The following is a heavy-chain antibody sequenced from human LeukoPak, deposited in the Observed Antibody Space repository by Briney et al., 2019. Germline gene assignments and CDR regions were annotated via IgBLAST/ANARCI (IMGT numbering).Heavy chain of an antibody. CDR2: FTPIFGTA. J-gene: IGHJ3*02. V-gene: IGHV1-69*13. Sequence: GASVKVSCKSSGGTFSSYAISWVRQAPGQGLEWMGGFTPIFGTANYAQKFQGRVTITADESTSTAYMELSSLRSEDTVVYYCASRYYYGSGSYYSRDAFDIWGQGTMVTVSS. D-gene: IGHD3-10*01. CDR1: GGTFSSYA. CDR3: ASRYYYGSGSYYSRDAFDI.